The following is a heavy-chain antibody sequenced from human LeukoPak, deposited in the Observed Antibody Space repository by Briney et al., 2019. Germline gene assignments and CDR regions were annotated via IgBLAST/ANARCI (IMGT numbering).Heavy chain of an antibody. D-gene: IGHD6-6*01. CDR2: INHSGST. J-gene: IGHJ4*02. CDR1: GGSFSGYY. V-gene: IGHV4-34*01. Sequence: SETLSLTCAVYGGSFSGYYWSWIRQPPGKGLEWIGEINHSGSTNYNPSLKSRVTISVDTSKKQFSLKLSSVTAADTAVYYCARHPPYKAARPMFDYWGQGTLVTVSS. CDR3: ARHPPYKAARPMFDY.